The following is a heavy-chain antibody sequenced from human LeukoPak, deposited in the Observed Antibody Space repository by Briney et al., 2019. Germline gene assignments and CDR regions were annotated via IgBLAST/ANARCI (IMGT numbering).Heavy chain of an antibody. V-gene: IGHV1-18*01. J-gene: IGHJ3*02. CDR2: ISAYNGNT. CDR3: ARPDYGSGSYAFDI. D-gene: IGHD3-10*01. CDR1: GYTFTSYG. Sequence: GASVKVSCKASGYTFTSYGISWVRQAPGQGLEWMGWISAYNGNTNYAQKLQGRVTMTTDTSTSTAYMELRSLRSDDTAVYYCARPDYGSGSYAFDIWGQGTMVTVSS.